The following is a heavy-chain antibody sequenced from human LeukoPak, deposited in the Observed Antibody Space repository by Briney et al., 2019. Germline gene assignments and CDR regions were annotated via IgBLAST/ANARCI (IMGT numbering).Heavy chain of an antibody. CDR2: KNPNSGNS. V-gene: IGHV1-8*01. Sequence: GASVKVSCKASGYTLTNYDINWVRQATGQGLEWMGYKNPNSGNSAYAQKFQGRVTITTDASITTAYMELSGLRSEDTALYYCAGEGLDYWGQGTLVTVSS. CDR3: AGEGLDY. J-gene: IGHJ4*02. CDR1: GYTLTNYD.